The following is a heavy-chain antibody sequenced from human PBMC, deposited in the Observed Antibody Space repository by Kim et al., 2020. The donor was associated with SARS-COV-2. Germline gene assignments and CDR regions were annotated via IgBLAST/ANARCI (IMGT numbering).Heavy chain of an antibody. V-gene: IGHV4-34*01. Sequence: SETLSLTCAVYGGSFSGYYWSWIRQPPGKGLEWIGEINHSGSTNYNPSLKSRVTISVDTSKNQFSLKLSSVTAADTAVYYCARVQTYYYDSSGYRYNWFDPWGQGTLVTVSS. CDR2: INHSGST. J-gene: IGHJ5*02. D-gene: IGHD3-22*01. CDR3: ARVQTYYYDSSGYRYNWFDP. CDR1: GGSFSGYY.